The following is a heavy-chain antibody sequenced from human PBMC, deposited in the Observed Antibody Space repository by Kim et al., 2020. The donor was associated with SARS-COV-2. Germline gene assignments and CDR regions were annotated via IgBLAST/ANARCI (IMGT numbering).Heavy chain of an antibody. Sequence: KYDADSVKGRFTISRDNSKNTLYLQMNSLRAEDTAVYYCARAISPYYGMDVWGQGTTVTVSS. CDR2: K. J-gene: IGHJ6*02. V-gene: IGHV3-33*01. CDR3: ARAISPYYGMDV.